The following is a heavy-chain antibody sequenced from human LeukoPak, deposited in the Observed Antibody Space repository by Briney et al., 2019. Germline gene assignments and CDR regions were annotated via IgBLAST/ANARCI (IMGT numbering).Heavy chain of an antibody. CDR1: GFTFSSYA. V-gene: IGHV3-23*01. D-gene: IGHD3-22*01. CDR3: AKAQDYYDSSGYFDY. J-gene: IGHJ4*02. CDR2: ISGSGGGT. Sequence: PGGSLRLSCAASGFTFSSYAMSWVRQAPGKGLEWVSAISGSGGGTYYADSVKGRFTISRDNSKNTLYLQMNSLRAEDTAVYYCAKAQDYYDSSGYFDYWGQGTLVTVSS.